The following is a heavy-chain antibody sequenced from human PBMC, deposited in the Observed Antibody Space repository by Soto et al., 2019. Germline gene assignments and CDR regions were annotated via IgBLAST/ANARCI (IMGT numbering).Heavy chain of an antibody. V-gene: IGHV4-39*01. CDR3: ARRAVINSSGWTRWEYYFDY. J-gene: IGHJ4*02. D-gene: IGHD6-19*01. CDR1: GGSISSSSYY. Sequence: SETLSLTCTVSGGSISSSSYYWGWIRQPPGKGLEWIGSIYYSGSTYYNPSLKSRVTISVDTSKNQFSLKLSSVTAADTAVYYCARRAVINSSGWTRWEYYFDYWGQGTLVTVSS. CDR2: IYYSGST.